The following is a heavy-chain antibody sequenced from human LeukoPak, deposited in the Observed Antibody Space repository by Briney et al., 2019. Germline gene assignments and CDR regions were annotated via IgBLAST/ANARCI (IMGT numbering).Heavy chain of an antibody. V-gene: IGHV3-23*01. CDR2: ISGSGGST. Sequence: GSLRLSCAASGFTFSTYGMTWVRQAPGKGLEWVSSISGSGGSTYYADSVKGRVTVSRDNSKSTLFLQMNSLRAEDTAVYYCAKARTMIRPNWFDPWGQGTLVTVSS. J-gene: IGHJ5*02. D-gene: IGHD3-22*01. CDR1: GFTFSTYG. CDR3: AKARTMIRPNWFDP.